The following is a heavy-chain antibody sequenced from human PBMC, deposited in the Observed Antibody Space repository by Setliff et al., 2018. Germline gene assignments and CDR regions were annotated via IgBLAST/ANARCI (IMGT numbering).Heavy chain of an antibody. CDR2: IKQDGGEK. Sequence: ETLSLTCSVSGDAISSYYWSWVRQAPGKGLEWVANIKQDGGEKYYVGSVKGRFTISRDNANNLLYLHMSSLRAEDTAVYYCARDFSTGSSSWGQGTLVTVSS. CDR3: ARDFSTGSSS. CDR1: GDAISSYY. D-gene: IGHD2-8*02. V-gene: IGHV3-7*03. J-gene: IGHJ5*02.